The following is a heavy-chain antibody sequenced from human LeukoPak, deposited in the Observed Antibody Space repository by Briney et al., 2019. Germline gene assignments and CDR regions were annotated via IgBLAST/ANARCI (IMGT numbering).Heavy chain of an antibody. Sequence: PSETLSLTCTVSGGSISSSSYYWGWIRQPPGKGLEWIGSIYYSGSTYYNPSLKSRVTISVDTSRSQFSLNLTSVTAADTAVYFCAGRWWELLRTPNRDYSYPIDVWARGTAVTVAS. CDR1: GGSISSSSYY. CDR2: IYYSGST. CDR3: AGRWWELLRTPNRDYSYPIDV. V-gene: IGHV4-39*07. D-gene: IGHD1-26*01. J-gene: IGHJ6*04.